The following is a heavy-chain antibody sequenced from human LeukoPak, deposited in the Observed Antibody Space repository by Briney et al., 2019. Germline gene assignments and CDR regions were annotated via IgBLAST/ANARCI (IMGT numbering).Heavy chain of an antibody. J-gene: IGHJ5*02. V-gene: IGHV4-34*01. CDR3: ARGSRPTLNWFDP. CDR1: GGSFSGYY. CDR2: INHSGST. D-gene: IGHD6-13*01. Sequence: SETLSLTCAVYGGSFSGYYWSWIRQPPGKGLEWIGEINHSGSTNYNPSLKSRVTISVDTSKSQFSLKLSSVTAADTAVYYCARGSRPTLNWFDPWGQGTLVTVSS.